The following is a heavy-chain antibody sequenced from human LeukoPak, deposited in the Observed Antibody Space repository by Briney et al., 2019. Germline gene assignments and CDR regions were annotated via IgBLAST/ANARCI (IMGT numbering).Heavy chain of an antibody. V-gene: IGHV3-30*18. CDR3: AKDRDVAAAAYYFDY. CDR2: IGYDGSDR. Sequence: GGSLRLSCAASGLTFSYYGMHWVRQAPGKGLEWVAVIGYDGSDRCYADPVKGRFTISRDNSKNTLYLQMDTLRAEDTAVYYCAKDRDVAAAAYYFDYWGQGTLVTVSS. D-gene: IGHD6-13*01. CDR1: GLTFSYYG. J-gene: IGHJ4*02.